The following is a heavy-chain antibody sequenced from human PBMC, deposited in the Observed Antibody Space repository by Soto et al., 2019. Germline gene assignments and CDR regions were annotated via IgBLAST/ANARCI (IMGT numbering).Heavy chain of an antibody. J-gene: IGHJ6*02. CDR2: ISGSGGST. CDR1: GFTFSSYA. Sequence: GESLKISCAASGFTFSSYAMSWVRQAPGKGLEWVSAISGSGGSTYYADSVKGRFTISRDNSKNTLYLQMNSLRAEDTAVYYCAKGRGRHGDYYYYYGMDVWGQGTTVTVSS. V-gene: IGHV3-23*01. CDR3: AKGRGRHGDYYYYYGMDV. D-gene: IGHD4-17*01.